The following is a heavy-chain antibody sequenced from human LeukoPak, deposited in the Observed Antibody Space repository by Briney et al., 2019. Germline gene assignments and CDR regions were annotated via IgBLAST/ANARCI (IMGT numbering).Heavy chain of an antibody. J-gene: IGHJ5*02. Sequence: SETLSLTCTVSGASVSSASYWSWIRQPPGKGVEWIAHIYNGVNTNYNPSLKSRVTISVDTSKNQFSLRLNSVTAADTAVYYCARSRAFNSGAFDPWGQGTLVTVSS. D-gene: IGHD1-26*01. CDR3: ARSRAFNSGAFDP. V-gene: IGHV4-61*01. CDR1: GASVSSASY. CDR2: IYNGVNT.